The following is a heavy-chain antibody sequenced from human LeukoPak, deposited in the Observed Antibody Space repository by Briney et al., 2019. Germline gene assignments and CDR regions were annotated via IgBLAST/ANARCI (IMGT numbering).Heavy chain of an antibody. CDR1: GGSISSYY. CDR2: ISSSSSTI. D-gene: IGHD4-11*01. J-gene: IGHJ3*02. V-gene: IGHV3-48*01. Sequence: PSETLSLTCTVSGGSISSYYWSWIRQPPGKGLEWVSYISSSSSTIYYADSVKGRFTISRDNAKNSLYLQMNSLRAEDTAVHYCARDKDATEDAFDIWGQGTMVTVSS. CDR3: ARDKDATEDAFDI.